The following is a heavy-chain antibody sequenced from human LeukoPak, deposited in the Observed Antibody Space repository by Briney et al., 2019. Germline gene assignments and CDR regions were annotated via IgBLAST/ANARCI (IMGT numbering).Heavy chain of an antibody. J-gene: IGHJ3*02. D-gene: IGHD3-9*01. CDR3: ARAVRERRYFDWLPIPDAFDT. Sequence: ASVKVSCKASGYTFTGYYMHWVRQAPGQGLEWMGWINPNSGGTNYAQKFQGRVTMTRDTSISTAYMELSRLRSDDTAVYYCARAVRERRYFDWLPIPDAFDTWGQGTMVTVSS. V-gene: IGHV1-2*02. CDR2: INPNSGGT. CDR1: GYTFTGYY.